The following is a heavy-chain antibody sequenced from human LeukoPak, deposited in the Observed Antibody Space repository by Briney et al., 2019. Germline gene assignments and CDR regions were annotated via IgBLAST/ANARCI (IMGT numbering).Heavy chain of an antibody. J-gene: IGHJ4*02. CDR2: ISSSGGTI. CDR3: ARGDYVWGSYRYNQRNAIDY. D-gene: IGHD3-16*02. CDR1: GFTFSDYY. Sequence: GGSLRLSCAASGFTFSDYYVNWIRQAPGMGLEWVSYISSSGGTINYADSVKGRFTISRDNAKNSLYLQMNSLRAEDTAVYYCARGDYVWGSYRYNQRNAIDYWGQGTLVTVSS. V-gene: IGHV3-11*01.